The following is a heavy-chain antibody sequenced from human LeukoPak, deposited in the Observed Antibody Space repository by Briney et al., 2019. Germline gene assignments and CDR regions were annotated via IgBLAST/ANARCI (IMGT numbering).Heavy chain of an antibody. V-gene: IGHV3-23*01. J-gene: IGHJ4*02. CDR1: GFTFSSYA. CDR2: IIDDGHTT. D-gene: IGHD3-16*01. Sequence: GGSLRLSCAASGFTFSSYAMSWIRQAPGKGLEWVSLIIDDGHTTSYADYVKGTFTISRDNSKNTLFLQMNSLRAEDTAVYYCAKYGGHPLPHYYLDYWGQGTQVTVSS. CDR3: AKYGGHPLPHYYLDY.